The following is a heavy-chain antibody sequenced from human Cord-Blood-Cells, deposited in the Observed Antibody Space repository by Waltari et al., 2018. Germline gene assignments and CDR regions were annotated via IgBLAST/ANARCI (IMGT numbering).Heavy chain of an antibody. Sequence: EVQLVESGGGLVQPGGSLKLPCAASGFTFSGSAMHWVRQASRKGLEWVGRIRSKANSYATAYAASVKGRFTISRDDSKNTAYLQMNSLKTEDTAVYYCTRHSNSGSDYWGQGTLVTVSS. J-gene: IGHJ4*02. D-gene: IGHD2-21*01. V-gene: IGHV3-73*02. CDR2: IRSKANSYAT. CDR3: TRHSNSGSDY. CDR1: GFTFSGSA.